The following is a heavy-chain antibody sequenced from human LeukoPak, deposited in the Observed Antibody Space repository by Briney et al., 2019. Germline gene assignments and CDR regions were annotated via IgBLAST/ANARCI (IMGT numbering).Heavy chain of an antibody. J-gene: IGHJ4*02. D-gene: IGHD3-22*01. CDR3: ARVYSSGYSRYFDY. Sequence: GGSLRLSCAASGFTFSDYYMSWIHQAPGKGLEWVSYISSSGSTIYYADSVKGRFTISRDNAKNSLYLQMNSLRAEDTAVYYCARVYSSGYSRYFDYWGQGTLVTVSS. CDR1: GFTFSDYY. V-gene: IGHV3-11*01. CDR2: ISSSGSTI.